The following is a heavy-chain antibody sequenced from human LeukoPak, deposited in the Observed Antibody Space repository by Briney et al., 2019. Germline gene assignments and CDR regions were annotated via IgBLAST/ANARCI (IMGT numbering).Heavy chain of an antibody. V-gene: IGHV1-2*02. Sequence: GASVKVSCKASGYTFTGHYMHWVRQAPGQGLEWMGWINPNSDGTNYAQKFQGRVTMTRDTSISTAYMELSRLRSDDTAVYYCARDRKRQYYYDSSGYYPLTGFDYWGQGTLVTVSS. J-gene: IGHJ4*02. CDR1: GYTFTGHY. CDR2: INPNSDGT. CDR3: ARDRKRQYYYDSSGYYPLTGFDY. D-gene: IGHD3-22*01.